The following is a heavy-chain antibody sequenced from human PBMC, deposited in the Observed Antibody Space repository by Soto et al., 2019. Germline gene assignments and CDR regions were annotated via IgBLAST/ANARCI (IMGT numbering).Heavy chain of an antibody. CDR1: GVTFSSYA. J-gene: IGHJ4*02. CDR2: IIPIFGTA. CDR3: ARQGSSSWYGHFEY. D-gene: IGHD6-13*01. Sequence: SVKVSCKASGVTFSSYAISWVRQAPGQVLEWMVGIIPIFGTANYAQKFQGRVTITADESPSTACMELSSLRSEDTAVYYCARQGSSSWYGHFEYWGQGTLVTVSS. V-gene: IGHV1-69*13.